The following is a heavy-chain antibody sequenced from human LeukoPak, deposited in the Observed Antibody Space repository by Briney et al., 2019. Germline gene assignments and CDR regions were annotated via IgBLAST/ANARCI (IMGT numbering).Heavy chain of an antibody. J-gene: IGHJ6*03. D-gene: IGHD2-15*01. CDR1: GGSISSYY. Sequence: PSETLSLTCTVSGGSISSYYWSWLRQPPGKGLEWIGYIYYSGSTNYNPSLKSRVTISVDTSKNQFSLKLSSVTAADTAVYYCAREGWVVAAGYYYFMDVWGKGTTVTVSS. CDR2: IYYSGST. V-gene: IGHV4-59*01. CDR3: AREGWVVAAGYYYFMDV.